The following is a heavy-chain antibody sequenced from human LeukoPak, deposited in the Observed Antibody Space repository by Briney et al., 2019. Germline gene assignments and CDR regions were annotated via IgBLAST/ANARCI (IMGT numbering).Heavy chain of an antibody. J-gene: IGHJ6*03. V-gene: IGHV3-30*02. CDR2: IRSDGSNK. CDR3: ARGLVATRRGYQYYMDV. CDR1: GFTFSSYG. Sequence: GGSLRLSCAASGFTFSSYGMHWVRQAPGKGLEWVTFIRSDGSNKYYADSVKGRFTISRDNAKKSLYLQMNSLRVEDTAVYYCARGLVATRRGYQYYMDVWGKGTTVTVSS. D-gene: IGHD5-12*01.